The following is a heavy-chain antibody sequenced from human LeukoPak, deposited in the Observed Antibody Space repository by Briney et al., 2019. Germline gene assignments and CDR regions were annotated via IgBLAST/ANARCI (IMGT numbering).Heavy chain of an antibody. D-gene: IGHD5-12*01. CDR1: GGSISSYY. CDR3: ARLWSGYDIDSDY. V-gene: IGHV4-59*08. Sequence: SETLSLTCTVSGGSISSYYWSWIRQPPGKGLEWIGYIYYSGSTNYNPSLKSRVAISVDTSKNQFSLKLSSVTAADTAVYYCARLWSGYDIDSDYWGQGTLVTVSS. J-gene: IGHJ4*02. CDR2: IYYSGST.